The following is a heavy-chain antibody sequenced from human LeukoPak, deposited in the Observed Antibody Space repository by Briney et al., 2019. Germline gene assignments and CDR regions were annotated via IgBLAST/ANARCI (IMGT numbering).Heavy chain of an antibody. J-gene: IGHJ4*02. D-gene: IGHD1-14*01. V-gene: IGHV3-74*01. CDR2: INSDGSGP. CDR3: ARDVYGLGDY. CDR1: GFTFRNYW. Sequence: GGYPGPYCVASGFTFRNYWMDWVRQAPEEGPVWVSKINSDGSGPDYAVSVKGRFTISRDNAKNTLYLQMTSLRAEDTAVYYCARDVYGLGDYWGQGTLVTVSS.